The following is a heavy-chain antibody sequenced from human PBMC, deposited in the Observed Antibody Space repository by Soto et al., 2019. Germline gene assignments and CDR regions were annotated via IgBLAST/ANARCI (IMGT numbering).Heavy chain of an antibody. V-gene: IGHV1-2*02. J-gene: IGHJ4*02. Sequence: ASVKVSCKASGYTFTGYYMHWVRQAPGQGLEWMGWINPNSGGTNYAQRFQGRVTLTSDTSISTAYMELNRLTSDDTAVFYCARQSCGSTSCFYDYWGPGTLVTVSS. CDR3: ARQSCGSTSCFYDY. D-gene: IGHD2-2*01. CDR1: GYTFTGYY. CDR2: INPNSGGT.